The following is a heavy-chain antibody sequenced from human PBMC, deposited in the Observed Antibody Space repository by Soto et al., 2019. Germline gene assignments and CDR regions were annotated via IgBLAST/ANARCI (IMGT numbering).Heavy chain of an antibody. CDR1: RVTFGDYS. CDR3: TRGCQILYSWCMLYDAFDI. Sequence: SLRLSCTASRVTFGDYSMSWFRQAPGKGLWWVGFIRSKAYGGTTEYAASVKGRFTISRDDSKSIAYLQMNSLKTEDTAVYYCTRGCQILYSWCMLYDAFDIWGQGTMVTVS. V-gene: IGHV3-49*03. J-gene: IGHJ3*02. D-gene: IGHD2-8*01. CDR2: IRSKAYGGTT.